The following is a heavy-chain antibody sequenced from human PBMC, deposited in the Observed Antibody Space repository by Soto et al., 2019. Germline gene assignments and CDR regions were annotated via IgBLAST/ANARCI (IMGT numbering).Heavy chain of an antibody. CDR1: GYTFTSYG. J-gene: IGHJ3*02. V-gene: IGHV1-18*01. D-gene: IGHD6-19*01. CDR2: ISAYNGNT. Sequence: GASVKVSCKASGYTFTSYGISWVRQAPGQGLEWMGWISAYNGNTNYAQKLQGRVTMTTDTSTSTAYIELRSLRSDDTAVYYCARGDWSSGWYGAFAIWGQGTMVTVSS. CDR3: ARGDWSSGWYGAFAI.